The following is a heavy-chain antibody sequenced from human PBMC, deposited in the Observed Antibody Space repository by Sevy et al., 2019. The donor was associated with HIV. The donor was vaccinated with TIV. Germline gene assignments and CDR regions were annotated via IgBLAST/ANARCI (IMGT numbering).Heavy chain of an antibody. D-gene: IGHD2-15*01. J-gene: IGHJ6*02. Sequence: ASVKVSCKASGYTFNNYYMHWVRQAPGQGLEWMGVINPSGGSTNYAQKFQGRVTLTRDTSTSTIYMELSSLRSEDTAVYYCARLVIDYYYYGMDVWGQRTTVTVSS. CDR2: INPSGGST. CDR1: GYTFNNYY. CDR3: ARLVIDYYYYGMDV. V-gene: IGHV1-46*02.